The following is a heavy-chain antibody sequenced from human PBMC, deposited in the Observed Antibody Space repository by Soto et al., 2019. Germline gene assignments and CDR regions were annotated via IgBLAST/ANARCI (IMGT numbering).Heavy chain of an antibody. Sequence: GGSLRLSCAASGFTFSSYAMSWVRQAPGKGLEWVSAISGSGGSTYYADSVKGRFTISRDNSKNTLYLQMNSLRAEDTAVYYCAKELFGYYGSGSYYKSDDDLYYYYGMDVWGQGTTVTVSS. CDR2: ISGSGGST. J-gene: IGHJ6*02. CDR1: GFTFSSYA. D-gene: IGHD3-10*01. CDR3: AKELFGYYGSGSYYKSDDDLYYYYGMDV. V-gene: IGHV3-23*01.